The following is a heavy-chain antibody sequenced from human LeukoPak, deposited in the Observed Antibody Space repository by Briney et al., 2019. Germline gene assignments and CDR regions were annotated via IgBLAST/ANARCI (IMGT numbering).Heavy chain of an antibody. Sequence: HPGGSLRLSCAASGFTFSSYWMSWVRQAPGKGLEWVANIKQDGSEKYYVDSVKGRFTISRDNAKNSVYLQMNSLRVEDTALYYCARDATTTVGWVYMDVWGKGTAVTIS. CDR2: IKQDGSEK. J-gene: IGHJ6*03. D-gene: IGHD4-11*01. CDR1: GFTFSSYW. V-gene: IGHV3-7*01. CDR3: ARDATTTVGWVYMDV.